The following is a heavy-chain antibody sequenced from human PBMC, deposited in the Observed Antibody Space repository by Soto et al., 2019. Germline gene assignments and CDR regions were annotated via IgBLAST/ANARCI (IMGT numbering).Heavy chain of an antibody. D-gene: IGHD3-16*01. V-gene: IGHV5-51*01. CDR2: IYPGNSDT. J-gene: IGHJ6*01. CDR1: GFSFTSYW. CDR3: TRRLGYAYKSPSAAMHVFRMGNTVAVYYG. Sequence: GESLKISCTRSGFSFTSYWIAWVRQLPGKGLEWVGIIYPGNSDTLYGPSFQGQVTISADRSMNTAYLQWSGLRASDTATYYCTRRLGYAYKSPSAAMHVFRMGNTVAVYYG.